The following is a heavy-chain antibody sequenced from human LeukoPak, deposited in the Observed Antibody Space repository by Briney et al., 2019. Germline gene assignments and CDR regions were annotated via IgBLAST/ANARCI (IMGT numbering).Heavy chain of an antibody. J-gene: IGHJ4*02. D-gene: IGHD4-23*01. Sequence: AGGSLRLSCAASGFTFSSYEMNWVRQAPGKGLEWIGEINHFGRTNYNPSLKSRVTISLDTSKKQFSLKLNSVTAADTAVYYCGRNDYGANSYWGQGTLVSVSS. V-gene: IGHV4-34*01. CDR3: GRNDYGANSY. CDR1: GFTFSSYE. CDR2: INHFGRT.